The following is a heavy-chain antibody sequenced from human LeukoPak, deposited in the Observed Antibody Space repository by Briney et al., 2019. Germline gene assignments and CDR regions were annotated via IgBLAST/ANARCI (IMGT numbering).Heavy chain of an antibody. V-gene: IGHV3-23*01. CDR3: AKEEVPNDY. J-gene: IGHJ4*02. CDR2: ISRMGFTT. Sequence: GGSLRLSCAVSGFTLSSNAMCWVRQAPGKGLEWVSGISRMGFTTYYADSVEGRFTISRDTSKNTLYLEMNTLRPEDTAVYYCAKEEVPNDYWGQGTLVTVSS. CDR1: GFTLSSNA. D-gene: IGHD2-2*01.